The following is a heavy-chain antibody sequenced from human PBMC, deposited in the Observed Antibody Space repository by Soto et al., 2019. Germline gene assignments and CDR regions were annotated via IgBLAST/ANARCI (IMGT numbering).Heavy chain of an antibody. CDR2: ISFDGNTK. Sequence: QVQVVESGGGVVQPGKSHILSCTTSGFPFRNYGMHWVRQAPGKGLEWLAVISFDGNTKYYDDSVKGRFTISRDNSKNTVYLQINSPRPLDTAVYFCAKGYCGGDCESRGPTFDYWGQGTLVTVSS. J-gene: IGHJ4*02. D-gene: IGHD2-21*02. CDR1: GFPFRNYG. CDR3: AKGYCGGDCESRGPTFDY. V-gene: IGHV3-30*18.